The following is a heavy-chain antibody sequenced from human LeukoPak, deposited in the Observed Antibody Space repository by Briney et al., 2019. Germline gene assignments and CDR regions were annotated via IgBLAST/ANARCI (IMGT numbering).Heavy chain of an antibody. CDR3: AREAHCSSTSCYLYYFDY. D-gene: IGHD2-2*01. CDR2: IKKDGSEK. J-gene: IGHJ4*02. Sequence: GGALRLSCAASGFTFSNYWMNGVRPAPGKGLGWVSHIKKDGSEKYYVDSVKGRFTISRDNAKSSLYLQMSSLRAEDTAVYYCAREAHCSSTSCYLYYFDYWGQGTLVTVSS. V-gene: IGHV3-7*01. CDR1: GFTFSNYW.